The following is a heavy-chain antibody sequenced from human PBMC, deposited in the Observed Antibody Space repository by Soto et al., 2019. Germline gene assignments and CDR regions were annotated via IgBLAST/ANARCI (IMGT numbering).Heavy chain of an antibody. V-gene: IGHV4-4*08. CDR1: GGSVSSYY. CDR2: IYYSGST. D-gene: IGHD3-9*01. Sequence: TSETLSLTCTVSGGSVSSYYWSWIRQPPGKGLEWIGYIYYSGSTNYNPSLKSRVTVSVDTSKKQFSLKLTSVTAADTAVYYCAREILTGYYPAGWFDPWGQGTLVTVSS. J-gene: IGHJ5*02. CDR3: AREILTGYYPAGWFDP.